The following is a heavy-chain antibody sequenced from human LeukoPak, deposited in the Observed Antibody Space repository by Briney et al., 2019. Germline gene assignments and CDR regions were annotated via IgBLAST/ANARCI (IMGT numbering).Heavy chain of an antibody. V-gene: IGHV3-48*01. CDR2: ISGRSSTI. CDR1: AFTFSDYS. J-gene: IGHJ4*02. CDR3: ARDRIKSGSYYFDY. D-gene: IGHD1-26*01. Sequence: GGSLRLSCAASAFTFSDYSMNWVRQAPGKGLEWVSYISGRSSTIYYADSVKGRFTISRDNGKNSMYLQMNSLRAEDTAVYYCARDRIKSGSYYFDYWGQGTLVTVSS.